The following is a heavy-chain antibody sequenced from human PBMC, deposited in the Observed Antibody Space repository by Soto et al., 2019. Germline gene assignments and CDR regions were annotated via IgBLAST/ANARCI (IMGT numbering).Heavy chain of an antibody. V-gene: IGHV1-18*01. CDR2: ISAYSGST. CDR3: ARGPPTSCSGGNCYAHYFDS. D-gene: IGHD2-15*01. CDR1: GYTFTSYG. J-gene: IGHJ4*02. Sequence: QVQLVQSGAEVKKPGASVKVSCKASGYTFTSYGISWVRQAPGQGLEWMGWISAYSGSTKYAQKLQDRVTMTTDTDTNIANMELRSLSSDDTAIYYCARGPPTSCSGGNCYAHYFDSWGQGTLVTVSS.